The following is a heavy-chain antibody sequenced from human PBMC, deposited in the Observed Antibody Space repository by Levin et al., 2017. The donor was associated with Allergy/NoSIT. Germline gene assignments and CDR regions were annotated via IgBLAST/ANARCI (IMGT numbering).Heavy chain of an antibody. CDR2: ISWNSGGI. V-gene: IGHV3-9*01. D-gene: IGHD6-13*01. CDR3: VKGSAAAGDLFDF. Sequence: PGGSLRLSCAASGYSLGDYAMHWVRQAPGKGLEWVPSISWNSGGIGYADPVKGRFTISRDNAKNSLYLQMNSLRVEDTALYYCVKGSAAAGDLFDFWGQGTLVTVSS. CDR1: GYSLGDYA. J-gene: IGHJ4*02.